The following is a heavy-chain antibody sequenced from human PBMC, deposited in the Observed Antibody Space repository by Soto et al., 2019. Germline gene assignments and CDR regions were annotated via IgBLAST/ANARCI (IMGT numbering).Heavy chain of an antibody. V-gene: IGHV4-34*01. CDR2: INHSGST. CDR1: GGSFSNYY. D-gene: IGHD3-10*01. Sequence: QVQLHQWGAGLLKPSETLSLTCAVYGGSFSNYYWSWIRQPPGKGLEWIGEINHSGSTNYNPSLKSRVTISVDTSKNQFSLKLSSVTAADTAVYYCARTMALDAFDIWGQGTMVTVSS. CDR3: ARTMALDAFDI. J-gene: IGHJ3*02.